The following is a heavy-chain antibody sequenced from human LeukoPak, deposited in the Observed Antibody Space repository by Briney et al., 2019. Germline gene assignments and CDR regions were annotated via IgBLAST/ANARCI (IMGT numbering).Heavy chain of an antibody. Sequence: PAETLSLTCTVSGGSISSYYWSWIRQPPGKRLEWIGYIYYSGSTNYNPSLKSRVTISVDTSKNQFSLKLSSVTAADTAVYYCASDSAGRYYYGSGSPEGLVYWGQGTLVTVSS. CDR1: GGSISSYY. D-gene: IGHD3-10*01. CDR2: IYYSGST. V-gene: IGHV4-59*01. J-gene: IGHJ4*02. CDR3: ASDSAGRYYYGSGSPEGLVY.